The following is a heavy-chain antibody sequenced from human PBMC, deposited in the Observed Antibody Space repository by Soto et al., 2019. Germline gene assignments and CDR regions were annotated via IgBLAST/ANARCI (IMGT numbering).Heavy chain of an antibody. CDR3: PIRGVAAPDAFDI. CDR2: MNPNSGNT. Sequence: QVQLVQSGAEVKKPGASVKVSCKASGYTFTSYDINWVRQATGQGLEWMGWMNPNSGNTGYAQKFQGRVTMTRNTSISKAYMELSSVRSEDTAVYYCPIRGVAAPDAFDIWGQGTMVTVSS. CDR1: GYTFTSYD. J-gene: IGHJ3*02. D-gene: IGHD2-15*01. V-gene: IGHV1-8*01.